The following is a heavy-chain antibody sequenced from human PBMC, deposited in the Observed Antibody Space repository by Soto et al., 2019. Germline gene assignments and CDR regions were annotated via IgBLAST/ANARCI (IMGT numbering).Heavy chain of an antibody. CDR1: GFTFNNYA. J-gene: IGHJ1*01. V-gene: IGHV3-23*01. CDR3: AKDGDFGENGPAEYFEH. Sequence: EVNLLESGGGLVQPGGSLRISCVGSGFTFNNYAMTWVRQPPGKGLEWVSGTTGSGGNKHYADSVRGRFTISRDNSKKTLYLAMKSLRVEDTAVYYCAKDGDFGENGPAEYFEHWGQGTLVVVSS. D-gene: IGHD4-17*01. CDR2: TTGSGGNK.